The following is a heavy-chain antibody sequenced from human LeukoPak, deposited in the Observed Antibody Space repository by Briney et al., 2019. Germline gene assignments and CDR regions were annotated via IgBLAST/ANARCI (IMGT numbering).Heavy chain of an antibody. J-gene: IGHJ4*02. CDR1: RFAFSTYW. Sequence: PGGSLRLSCAASRFAFSTYWMSWVRQAPGKGLEWVANINQDGSEKYYMDSVKGRFTISRDNAKNSLYLQMNSLRAEDTAVYYCASSVATMTWGQGTLVTVSS. CDR2: INQDGSEK. CDR3: ASSVATMT. D-gene: IGHD5-12*01. V-gene: IGHV3-7*01.